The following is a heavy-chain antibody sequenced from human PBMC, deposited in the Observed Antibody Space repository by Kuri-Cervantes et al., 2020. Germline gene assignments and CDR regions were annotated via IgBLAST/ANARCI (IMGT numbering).Heavy chain of an antibody. CDR3: AKSIVGADSSWYLGFDY. Sequence: GESLKISCAASGFTFSSYSMNWVRQAPGKGPEWISYISSSSSTIYYADSVKGRFTISRDNAKNSLYLQVNSLRDEDTAVYYCAKSIVGADSSWYLGFDYWGQGTLVTVSS. V-gene: IGHV3-48*02. J-gene: IGHJ4*02. D-gene: IGHD6-13*01. CDR2: ISSSSSTI. CDR1: GFTFSSYS.